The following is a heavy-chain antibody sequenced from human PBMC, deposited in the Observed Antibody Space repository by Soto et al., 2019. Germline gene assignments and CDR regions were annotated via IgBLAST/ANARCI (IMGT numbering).Heavy chain of an antibody. CDR2: IYHTGTT. Sequence: KPSETLSLTCVVSGGSISSSNWWSWVRQPPGKGLEWIGKIYHTGTTSYNPSLQSRVTVSVDKSKNQFSLKLSSVTAADTAVYYCARITEDGFDYWGQGTLVTVSS. J-gene: IGHJ4*02. D-gene: IGHD1-20*01. CDR3: ARITEDGFDY. CDR1: GGSISSSNW. V-gene: IGHV4-4*02.